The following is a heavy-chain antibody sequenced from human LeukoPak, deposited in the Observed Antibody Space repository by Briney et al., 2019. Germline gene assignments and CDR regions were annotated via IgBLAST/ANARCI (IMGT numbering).Heavy chain of an antibody. CDR1: GFTFSSYA. CDR3: AKSAVVVAAIQPLCFDY. J-gene: IGHJ4*02. Sequence: GGSLRLSCAASGFTFSSYAMSWARQAPGKGLEWVSAISGSGGSTYYADSVKGRFTISRDNSKNTLYLQMNSLRAEDTAVYYCAKSAVVVAAIQPLCFDYWGQGTLVTVSS. D-gene: IGHD2-15*01. CDR2: ISGSGGST. V-gene: IGHV3-23*01.